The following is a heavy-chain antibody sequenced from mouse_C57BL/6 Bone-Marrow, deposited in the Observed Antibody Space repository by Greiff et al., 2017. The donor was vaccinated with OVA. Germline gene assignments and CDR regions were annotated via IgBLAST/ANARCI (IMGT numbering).Heavy chain of an antibody. Sequence: VQLQQPGAELVRPGTSVKLSCKASGYTFTSYWMHWVKQRPGQGLEWIGVIDPSDSYTNYNQKFKGKATLTVDTSSSTAYMQLSSLTSEDSAVYYCARSRGRPIRGAMDYWGQGTSVTVSS. V-gene: IGHV1-59*01. J-gene: IGHJ4*01. CDR3: ARSRGRPIRGAMDY. CDR2: IDPSDSYT. CDR1: GYTFTSYW.